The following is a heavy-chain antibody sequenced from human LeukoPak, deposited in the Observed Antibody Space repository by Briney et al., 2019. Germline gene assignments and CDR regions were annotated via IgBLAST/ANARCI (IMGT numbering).Heavy chain of an antibody. CDR2: IRSKANSYAT. CDR3: FFKRKTAYEMVDV. V-gene: IGHV3-73*01. D-gene: IGHD5-24*01. CDR1: GFTFSCSA. Sequence: GESLKLSCAASGFTFSCSAMHWVRQASGQGLEWVGRIRSKANSYATEYAASVKGRFTISRADSKNTAYLQMNSLKTEDTAVYFFFFKRKTAYEMVDVWGKGTTVTVSS. J-gene: IGHJ6*04.